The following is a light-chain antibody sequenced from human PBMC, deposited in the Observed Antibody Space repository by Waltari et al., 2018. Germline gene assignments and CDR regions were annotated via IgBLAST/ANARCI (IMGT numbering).Light chain of an antibody. Sequence: DIQMTQSPSSVSASVGDKVTITCRASQGINNCLAWYQQKPGKAPKLLIYDASSLHTGVPYRFSGSESGTDFTLTISSLQPEDFAAYYCQQANRFPLTFGGGTKVELK. CDR1: QGINNC. V-gene: IGKV1-12*01. CDR3: QQANRFPLT. CDR2: DAS. J-gene: IGKJ4*01.